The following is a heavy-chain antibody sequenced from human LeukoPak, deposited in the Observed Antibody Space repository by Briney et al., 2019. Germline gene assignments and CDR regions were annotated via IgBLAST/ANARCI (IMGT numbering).Heavy chain of an antibody. J-gene: IGHJ4*02. CDR2: IVVGSGNT. D-gene: IGHD2-15*01. CDR1: GFTFTSSA. CDR3: ARAVLVGLYYFDY. V-gene: IGHV1-58*01. Sequence: SVKVSCKASGFTFTSSAVQWVRQARGQRLEWIGWIVVGSGNTNYAQKFQERVTITRDMSTSTAYMELSSLRSEDTAVYYCARAVLVGLYYFDYWGQGTLVTVSS.